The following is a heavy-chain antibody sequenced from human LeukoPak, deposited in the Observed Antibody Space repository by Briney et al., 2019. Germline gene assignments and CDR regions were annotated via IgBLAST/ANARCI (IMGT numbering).Heavy chain of an antibody. Sequence: EGSLRLSCAASKSNLDSYWMNWVRQAPGKRLEWVANIKQDGSEEYYLDGVKGRFIISRDNAKKSLYLQMNSLRVEDTAIYYCARGVRGATQYDSFDIRGQGTLVTVSS. D-gene: IGHD1-26*01. CDR1: KSNLDSYW. J-gene: IGHJ3*02. CDR2: IKQDGSEE. CDR3: ARGVRGATQYDSFDI. V-gene: IGHV3-7*01.